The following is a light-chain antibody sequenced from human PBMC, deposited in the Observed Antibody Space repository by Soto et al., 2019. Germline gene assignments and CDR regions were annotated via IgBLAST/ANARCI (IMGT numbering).Light chain of an antibody. Sequence: QSALTQPASVSGSPGQSITISCTGTSSDVGSCNFVSWYQHHPGKAPKLMIYDVSNRPSGVSNRFSGSKSGNTASLTISGLQAEDEADYYCSSCTSSSTRVFGGGTQLTVL. CDR2: DVS. CDR1: SSDVGSCNF. CDR3: SSCTSSSTRV. J-gene: IGLJ3*02. V-gene: IGLV2-14*03.